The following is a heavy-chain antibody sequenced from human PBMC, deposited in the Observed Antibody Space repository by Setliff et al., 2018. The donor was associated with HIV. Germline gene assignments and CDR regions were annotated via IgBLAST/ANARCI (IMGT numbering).Heavy chain of an antibody. CDR3: ARAALRYCTSTSCPRVDAFDI. CDR1: RFSFKTYG. V-gene: IGHV3-30*02. CDR2: IRYDGSDK. J-gene: IGHJ3*02. Sequence: GGSLRLSCTASRFSFKTYGMHWVRQAPGKGLEWVAFIRYDGSDKYYADSVKGRFTISRDNAKNSLYLQMNSVRADDTAVYYCARAALRYCTSTSCPRVDAFDIWGQGTMVTVSS. D-gene: IGHD2-2*01.